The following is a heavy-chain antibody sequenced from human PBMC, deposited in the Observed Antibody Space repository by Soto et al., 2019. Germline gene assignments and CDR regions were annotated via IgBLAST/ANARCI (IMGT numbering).Heavy chain of an antibody. J-gene: IGHJ5*02. CDR2: INAGNGNT. D-gene: IGHD1-7*01. CDR1: GYTFTSYA. CDR3: ARDLRRITGTTYWFDP. Sequence: VKVSCKASGYTFTSYAMHWVRQAPGQRLEWMGWINAGNGNTKYSQKFQGRVTITRDTSASTAYMELSSLRSEDTAVYYCARDLRRITGTTYWFDPWGQGTLVTVSS. V-gene: IGHV1-3*01.